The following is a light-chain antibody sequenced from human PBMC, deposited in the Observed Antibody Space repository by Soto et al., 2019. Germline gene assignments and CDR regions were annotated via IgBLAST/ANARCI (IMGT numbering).Light chain of an antibody. CDR2: GAS. CDR3: QQYGSSHMYT. Sequence: EIVLTQSPGTLSLSPGERATLSCRASQSVSSSYLAWYQQKPGQAPRLLIYGASSGATGIPDRFSGSGSGTDFTLTISRLEPEDFAVYYCQQYGSSHMYTFGQGTKVDIK. V-gene: IGKV3-20*01. J-gene: IGKJ2*01. CDR1: QSVSSSY.